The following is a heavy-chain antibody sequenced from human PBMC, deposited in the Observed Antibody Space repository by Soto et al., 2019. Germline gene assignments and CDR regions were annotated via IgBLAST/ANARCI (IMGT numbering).Heavy chain of an antibody. J-gene: IGHJ4*02. Sequence: PGGSLRLSSTASGFTFSNYAISWLRQAPGKGLEWVSIISGSGDSPYYADSVKGRFTISRDNSKNTLYLQMNSLRAEDTAVYYCANPDYWGQGTLVTVSS. CDR3: ANPDY. CDR2: ISGSGDSP. V-gene: IGHV3-23*01. CDR1: GFTFSNYA.